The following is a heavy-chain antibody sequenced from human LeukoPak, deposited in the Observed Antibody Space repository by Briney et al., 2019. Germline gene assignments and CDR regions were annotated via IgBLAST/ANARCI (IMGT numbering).Heavy chain of an antibody. CDR2: ISFDGSVK. CDR3: ARHFVGFDF. V-gene: IGHV3-30*04. CDR1: GFPFSDYA. J-gene: IGHJ3*01. D-gene: IGHD3-16*02. Sequence: PGRSLRLSCAASGFPFSDYAMHWVRQAPGKGLEWVAVISFDGSVKDFTDSVKGRFTISRDNSKNTLYLQMNSLRPEDTAVYYCARHFVGFDFWGQGTMVTVSS.